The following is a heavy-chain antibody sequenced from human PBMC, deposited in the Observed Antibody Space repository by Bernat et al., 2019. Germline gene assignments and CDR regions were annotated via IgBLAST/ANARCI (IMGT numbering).Heavy chain of an antibody. V-gene: IGHV3-33*01. Sequence: QVQLVESGGGVVQPGRSLRLSCAASGFTFSSYGMHWVRQAPGKGLEWVAVIWYDGSNKYYADSVKGRFTISRDNSKNTLYLQMNSLRAEDTAVYYCALLTSSVATPVVDYWGQGTLVTVSS. CDR1: GFTFSSYG. CDR2: IWYDGSNK. J-gene: IGHJ4*02. CDR3: ALLTSSVATPVVDY. D-gene: IGHD5-12*01.